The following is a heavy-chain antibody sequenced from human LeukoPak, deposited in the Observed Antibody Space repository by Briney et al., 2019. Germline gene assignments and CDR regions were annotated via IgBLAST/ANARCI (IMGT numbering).Heavy chain of an antibody. CDR2: ISTDSTTI. CDR3: AKEGYCSSTSCPDY. D-gene: IGHD2-2*01. CDR1: GFTFSIYA. V-gene: IGHV3-48*01. J-gene: IGHJ4*02. Sequence: GGSLSLSCAASGFTFSIYAMTWVRQAPGKGLEWISYISTDSTTIYYADSVKGRFTVSRDNAKNSLYLQMNRLRAEDTAVYYCAKEGYCSSTSCPDYWGQGTLVTVSS.